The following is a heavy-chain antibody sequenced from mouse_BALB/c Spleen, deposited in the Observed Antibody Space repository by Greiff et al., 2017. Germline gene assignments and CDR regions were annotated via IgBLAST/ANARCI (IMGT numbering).Heavy chain of an antibody. V-gene: IGHV3-2*02. Sequence: EVQLQESGPGLVKPSQSLSLTCTVSGYSITSDYAWNWIRQFPGNKLEWMGYISYSGSTSYNPSLNSRISIARDTSKNPFFLQLNSVTTEDTATYYCARSRTGENAMDYWGQGTSVTVSS. CDR1: GYSITSDYA. CDR3: ARSRTGENAMDY. CDR2: ISYSGST. J-gene: IGHJ4*01.